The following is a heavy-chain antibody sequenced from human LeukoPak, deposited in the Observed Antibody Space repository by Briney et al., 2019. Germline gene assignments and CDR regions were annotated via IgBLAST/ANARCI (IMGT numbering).Heavy chain of an antibody. CDR1: GGSISSGGYY. Sequence: SETLSLTCTVSGGSISSGGYYWSWIRQPPGEALEWIGSIYHSGYTYYNPSLKSRVTISVDTSKSQFSLKLSTVAATDSYFCYCATSSMFRGVSVDYWGQGTLVTVSS. CDR3: ATSSMFRGVSVDY. V-gene: IGHV4-39*01. D-gene: IGHD3-10*01. CDR2: IYHSGYT. J-gene: IGHJ4*02.